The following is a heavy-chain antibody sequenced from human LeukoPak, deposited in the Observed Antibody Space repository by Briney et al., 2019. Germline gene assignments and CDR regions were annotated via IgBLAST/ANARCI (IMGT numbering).Heavy chain of an antibody. CDR1: GYTFTSYA. J-gene: IGHJ4*02. CDR3: ARDSSGGGYSGYEIDY. V-gene: IGHV1-3*04. CDR2: INTGNGNT. D-gene: IGHD5-12*01. Sequence: ASVKVSCKASGYTFTSYAMHWARQAPGQRLEWMGWINTGNGNTKYSQKFQGRVTITRDTSASTAYMELSSLRSEDTAVYYCARDSSGGGYSGYEIDYWGQGTLVTVSS.